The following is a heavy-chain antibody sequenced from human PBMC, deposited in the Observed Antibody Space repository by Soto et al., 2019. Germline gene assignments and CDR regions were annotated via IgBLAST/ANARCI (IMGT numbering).Heavy chain of an antibody. CDR1: GYSFTSYW. CDR3: ARIAGPGGYRSPFDY. D-gene: IGHD5-12*01. Sequence: RGGSLKISCKGSGYSFTSYWIGWVRQMPVKGLEWMGIIYPGDSDTRYSPSFQGQVTISADKSISTAYLQWSSLKASDTAMYYCARIAGPGGYRSPFDYWGQGTLVTVSS. CDR2: IYPGDSDT. J-gene: IGHJ4*02. V-gene: IGHV5-51*01.